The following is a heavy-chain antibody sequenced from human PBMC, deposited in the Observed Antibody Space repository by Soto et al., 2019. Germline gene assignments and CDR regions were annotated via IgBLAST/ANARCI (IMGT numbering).Heavy chain of an antibody. V-gene: IGHV3-23*01. CDR3: AKRRGRGPGYVPATAIPGSKFWFDP. Sequence: AASEFTFRGYAISWIRQSQGNKQEWDTAINGSGGSTYYADSVKGRFTISRDNSKNTLYLQMNSLRAEDTAVYYCAKRRGRGPGYVPATAIPGSKFWFDPWGQGTLVTVSS. J-gene: IGHJ5*02. D-gene: IGHD2-2*02. CDR1: EFTFRGYA. CDR2: INGSGGST.